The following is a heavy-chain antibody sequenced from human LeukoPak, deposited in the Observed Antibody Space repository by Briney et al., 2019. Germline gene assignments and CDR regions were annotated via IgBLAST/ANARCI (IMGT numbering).Heavy chain of an antibody. CDR3: AKAVLWFGESYFDY. V-gene: IGHV3-23*01. CDR1: GFTFSSYA. D-gene: IGHD3-10*01. Sequence: GGSLRLSCAASGFTFSSYAMSWVRQAPGKGLEWVSAISGSGGNTYYADSVKGRSTISRDNSENTLYLQMNSLRAEDTAVYYCAKAVLWFGESYFDYWGQGTLVTVSS. J-gene: IGHJ4*02. CDR2: ISGSGGNT.